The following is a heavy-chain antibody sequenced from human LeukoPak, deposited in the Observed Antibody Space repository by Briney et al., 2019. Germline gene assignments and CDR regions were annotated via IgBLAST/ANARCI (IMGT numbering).Heavy chain of an antibody. CDR1: GFTFSSYS. Sequence: PRGSLRLSCAASGFTFSSYSMNWVRQAPGKGLEWVSSISSSSTYIYYADSVKGRYTISRDNAKNSLYLQMSSLRADDTAVYYCATPTLGYCSGGSCRTSDYWGQGTLVTVSS. CDR2: ISSSSTYI. J-gene: IGHJ4*02. V-gene: IGHV3-21*01. CDR3: ATPTLGYCSGGSCRTSDY. D-gene: IGHD2-15*01.